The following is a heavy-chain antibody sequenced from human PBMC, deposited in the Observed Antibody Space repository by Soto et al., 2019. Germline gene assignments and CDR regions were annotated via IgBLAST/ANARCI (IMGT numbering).Heavy chain of an antibody. CDR2: IIPIFGTA. CDR3: ATEEGEYNWNYPLSY. D-gene: IGHD1-7*01. J-gene: IGHJ4*02. Sequence: SVKVSFKASGGTFSSYAISWVRQAPGQGLEWMGGIIPIFGTANYAQKFQGRVTITADESTSTAYMELSSLRSEDTAVYYCATEEGEYNWNYPLSYWGQGTLVTVSS. CDR1: GGTFSSYA. V-gene: IGHV1-69*01.